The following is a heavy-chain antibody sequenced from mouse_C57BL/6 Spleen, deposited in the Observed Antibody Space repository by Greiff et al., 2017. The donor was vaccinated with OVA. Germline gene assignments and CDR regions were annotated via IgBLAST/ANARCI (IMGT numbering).Heavy chain of an antibody. CDR3: ARDPRYDYGGYFDV. CDR2: ISDGGSYT. D-gene: IGHD2-4*01. CDR1: GFTFSSYA. J-gene: IGHJ1*03. V-gene: IGHV5-4*01. Sequence: EVQGVESGGGLVKPGGSLKLSCAASGFTFSSYAMSWVRQTPEKRLEWVATISDGGSYTYYPDNVKGRFTISRDNAKNNLYLQMGHLKSEDTAMYYCARDPRYDYGGYFDVWGTGTTVTVSS.